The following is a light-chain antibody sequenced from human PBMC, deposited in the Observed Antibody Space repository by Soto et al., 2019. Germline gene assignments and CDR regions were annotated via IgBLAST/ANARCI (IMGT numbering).Light chain of an antibody. V-gene: IGKV1-33*01. CDR1: QDISNR. Sequence: DIQMTQSPSSMSASVGDRVTITCQTSQDISNRLNWYQHRAGEAPKLLIYDSTKLETGVPSRFSGGGYGTDFTFTITSLQPEDVATYYCQQYDCGLSFGGGNKLEFK. J-gene: IGKJ4*01. CDR2: DST. CDR3: QQYDCGLS.